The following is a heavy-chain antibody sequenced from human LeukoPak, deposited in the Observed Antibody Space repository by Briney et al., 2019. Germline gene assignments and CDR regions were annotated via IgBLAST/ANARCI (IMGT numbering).Heavy chain of an antibody. CDR1: GGSFSGYY. D-gene: IGHD3-9*01. CDR2: INHSGST. V-gene: IGHV4-34*01. J-gene: IGHJ4*02. CDR3: ARGYDILTGYYRDDFDY. Sequence: SETLSLTCAVYGGSFSGYYWSWIRQPPGKGLEWIGEINHSGSTNYNPSLKSRVTISVDTSKNQFSLKLSSVTAADTAVYYCARGYDILTGYYRDDFDYWGQGTLVTVSS.